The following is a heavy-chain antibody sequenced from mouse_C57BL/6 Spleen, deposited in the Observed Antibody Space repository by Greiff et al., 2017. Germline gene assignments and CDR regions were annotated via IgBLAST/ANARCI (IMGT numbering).Heavy chain of an antibody. Sequence: EVKLVESGGGLVQSGRSLRLSCATSGFTFSDFYMEWVRQAPGKGLEWIAASRNKANDYTTEYSASVKGRFIVSRDTSQSILYLQMNALRAEDTAIYYCARDLLGAMDYWGQGTSVTVSS. CDR1: GFTFSDFY. CDR3: ARDLLGAMDY. D-gene: IGHD2-10*01. CDR2: SRNKANDYTT. V-gene: IGHV7-1*01. J-gene: IGHJ4*01.